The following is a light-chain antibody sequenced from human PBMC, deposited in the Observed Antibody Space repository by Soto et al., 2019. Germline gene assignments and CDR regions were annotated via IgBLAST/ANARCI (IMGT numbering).Light chain of an antibody. CDR3: QQRSNWPIT. V-gene: IGKV3-11*01. Sequence: EIVMTQYTGNLSSAPLEIANISCRASQSVSSYLAWYQQKPGQAPRLLIYDASNRATGIPARFSGSGSGTDFTLNISSLEPEDFAVYYCQQRSNWPITVGQGTRLEL. J-gene: IGKJ5*01. CDR2: DAS. CDR1: QSVSSY.